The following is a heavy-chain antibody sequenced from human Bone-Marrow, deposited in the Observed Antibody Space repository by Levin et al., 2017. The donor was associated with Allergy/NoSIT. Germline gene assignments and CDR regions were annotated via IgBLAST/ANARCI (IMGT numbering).Heavy chain of an antibody. CDR3: ARLLGDFTTWDY. V-gene: IGHV3-7*01. J-gene: IGHJ4*02. CDR2: INQDGSTR. CDR1: GFTFSTHW. Sequence: GESLKISCATSGFTFSTHWMSWVRQAPAKGLEWVASINQDGSTRHYVDSVKGRLTISRDNAKNSLYLEMNSLRVEDTAVYFCARLLGDFTTWDYWGQGTLVTVSS. D-gene: IGHD3-16*01.